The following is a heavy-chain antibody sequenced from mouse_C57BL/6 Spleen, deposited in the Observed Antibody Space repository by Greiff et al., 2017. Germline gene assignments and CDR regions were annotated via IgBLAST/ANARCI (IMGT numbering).Heavy chain of an antibody. CDR2: IYPGSGST. CDR1: GYTFTSYW. J-gene: IGHJ3*01. V-gene: IGHV1-55*01. D-gene: IGHD3-2*02. Sequence: VKLQQPGAELVKPGASVKMSCKASGYTFTSYWITWVKQRPGQGLEWIGDIYPGSGSTNYNEKFKSKATLTVDTSSSTAYMQLSSLTSEDSAVYYCARSSDSSGYGGFAYWGQGTLVTVSA. CDR3: ARSSDSSGYGGFAY.